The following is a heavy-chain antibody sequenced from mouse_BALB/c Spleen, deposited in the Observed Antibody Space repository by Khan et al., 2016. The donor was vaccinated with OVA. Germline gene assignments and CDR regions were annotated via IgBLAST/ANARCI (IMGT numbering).Heavy chain of an antibody. J-gene: IGHJ2*02. CDR2: ISYSGNT. CDR3: ARVCGGDFDY. Sequence: VQLKQSGPGLVKPSQSLYLTCTVTGYSITSDYAWNWNRQFPGNKLEWMGFISYSGNTKYNPSFKSRFSITLDTSKNQFFLQLNSVTTEDTATYYCARVCGGDFDYWGQGTFLTVSS. CDR1: GYSITSDYA. V-gene: IGHV3-2*02.